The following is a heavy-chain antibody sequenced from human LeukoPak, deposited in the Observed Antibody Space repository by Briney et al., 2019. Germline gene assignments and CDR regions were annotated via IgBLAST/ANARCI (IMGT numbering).Heavy chain of an antibody. Sequence: QPGGSLRLSCVASGFTFRDYWMHWVRQAPGKGLVWVSRIRGDGNDVSYADSVEGRFTISRDNAKNMLYLQMSSLRVEDTALYYCARGVEKATINELNYWGQGTLVTVSS. J-gene: IGHJ4*02. V-gene: IGHV3-74*01. CDR2: IRGDGNDV. D-gene: IGHD5-24*01. CDR3: ARGVEKATINELNY. CDR1: GFTFRDYW.